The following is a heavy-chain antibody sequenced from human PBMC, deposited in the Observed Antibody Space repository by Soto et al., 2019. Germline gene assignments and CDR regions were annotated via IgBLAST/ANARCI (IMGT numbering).Heavy chain of an antibody. J-gene: IGHJ4*02. CDR2: LSANGDNS. CDR1: GFSFSTYT. D-gene: IGHD4-17*01. Sequence: EVQLLESGGGLVQPGGSLRLSCAASGFSFSTYTMSWVRQAPGKGLEWVATLSANGDNSYYTDSVKGRSTVSRDNSRNTLDLQMDSLRAEDTAVYYCARGSDFGHWGQGILVTVSS. V-gene: IGHV3-23*01. CDR3: ARGSDFGH.